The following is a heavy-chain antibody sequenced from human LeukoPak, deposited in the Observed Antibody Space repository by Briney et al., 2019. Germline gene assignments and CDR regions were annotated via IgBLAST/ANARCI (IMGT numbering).Heavy chain of an antibody. V-gene: IGHV1-18*01. CDR1: GYTFTSYG. D-gene: IGHD6-19*01. CDR2: ISAYNGNT. J-gene: IGHJ6*02. CDR3: ARDYSSGWGIYYYYGMDV. Sequence: GASVKVSCKASGYTFTSYGISWVRQAPGQGLEWMGWISAYNGNTNYAQKLQGRVTMTTDTSTSTAYMELRSLRSDDTAVYYCARDYSSGWGIYYYYGMDVWGQGTTVTVSS.